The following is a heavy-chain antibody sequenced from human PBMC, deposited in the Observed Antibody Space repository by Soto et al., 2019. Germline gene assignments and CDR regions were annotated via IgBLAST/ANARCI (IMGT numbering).Heavy chain of an antibody. V-gene: IGHV1-2*04. CDR1: GYTFTGYY. J-gene: IGHJ3*02. CDR2: INPNSGGT. D-gene: IGHD1-1*01. Sequence: ASVKVSCKASGYTFTGYYMHWVRQAPGQGLEWMGWINPNSGGTNYAQKSQGWVTMTRDTSISTAYMELSRLRSDDTAVYYCARRTTWNAFDIWGQGTMVTVSS. CDR3: ARRTTWNAFDI.